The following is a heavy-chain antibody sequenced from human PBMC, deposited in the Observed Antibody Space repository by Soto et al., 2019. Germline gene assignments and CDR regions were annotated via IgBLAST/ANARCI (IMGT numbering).Heavy chain of an antibody. V-gene: IGHV3-33*01. CDR3: ARAPTGITGTTYYCYGMDV. D-gene: IGHD1-7*01. CDR2: IWYDGSNK. Sequence: GGSLRLSCAASGFTFSSYGMHWVRQAPGKGLEWVAVIWYDGSNKYYADSVKGRFTISRDNSKNTLYLQMNSLRAEDTAVYYCARAPTGITGTTYYCYGMDVWGQGTTVTVSS. CDR1: GFTFSSYG. J-gene: IGHJ6*02.